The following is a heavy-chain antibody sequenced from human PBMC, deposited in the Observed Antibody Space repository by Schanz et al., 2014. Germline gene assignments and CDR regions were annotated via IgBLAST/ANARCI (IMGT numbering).Heavy chain of an antibody. V-gene: IGHV3-33*01. Sequence: QLQLVESGGGVVQPGGSLKLSCVASGFTFKNYGMHWVRQVPGKGLEWVAVVCYDGSKKYYADSVKGRFTTSRDNSKNTMYLQMNSLRAEDTAVYYCARDGAGRAPDAFDIWGQGTMVTVSS. D-gene: IGHD1-26*01. CDR2: VCYDGSKK. J-gene: IGHJ3*02. CDR1: GFTFKNYG. CDR3: ARDGAGRAPDAFDI.